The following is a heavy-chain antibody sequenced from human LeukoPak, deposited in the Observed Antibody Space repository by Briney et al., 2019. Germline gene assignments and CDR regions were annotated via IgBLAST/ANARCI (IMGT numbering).Heavy chain of an antibody. J-gene: IGHJ4*02. Sequence: GRSLRLSCAASGFTFSSYAMHWVRQAPGKGLEWVAVISYDGSNKYYADSVKGRFTISRDNSKNTLYLQMNSLRAEDTAVYYCARDLHYYGSSGYYYGFDYWGQGTLVTVPS. CDR1: GFTFSSYA. D-gene: IGHD3-22*01. CDR2: ISYDGSNK. V-gene: IGHV3-30-3*01. CDR3: ARDLHYYGSSGYYYGFDY.